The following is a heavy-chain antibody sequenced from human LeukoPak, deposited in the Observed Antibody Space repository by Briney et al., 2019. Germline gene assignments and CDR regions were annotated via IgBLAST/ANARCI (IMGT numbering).Heavy chain of an antibody. J-gene: IGHJ4*02. V-gene: IGHV4-38-2*01. Sequence: SETLSLTCAVSGYSISSGYYWGWIRQPPGKGLEWIASIYHGGSTYYNPSLKSRVTISVDTSKNQVSLKLSSVTAGDTAVYYCARGGGREGYKSREFGYWGQGNLVTVSS. CDR2: IYHGGST. CDR3: ARGGGREGYKSREFGY. CDR1: GYSISSGYY. D-gene: IGHD5-24*01.